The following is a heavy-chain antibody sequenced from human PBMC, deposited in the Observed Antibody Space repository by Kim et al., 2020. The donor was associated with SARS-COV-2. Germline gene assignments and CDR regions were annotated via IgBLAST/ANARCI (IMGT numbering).Heavy chain of an antibody. CDR2: ISYDGSNK. CDR3: ARVKAARRGDYFDY. J-gene: IGHJ4*02. D-gene: IGHD6-6*01. CDR1: GFTFSSYA. Sequence: GGSLRLSCAASGFTFSSYAMHWVRQAPGKGLEWVAVISYDGSNKYYADSVKGRFTISRDNSKNTLYLQMNSLRAEDTAVYYCARVKAARRGDYFDYWGQG. V-gene: IGHV3-30-3*01.